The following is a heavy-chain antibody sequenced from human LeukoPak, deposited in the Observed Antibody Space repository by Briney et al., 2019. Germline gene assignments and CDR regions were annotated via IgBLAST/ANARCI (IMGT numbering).Heavy chain of an antibody. CDR2: SIPIFGTA. J-gene: IGHJ5*02. Sequence: SVKVSCKASGGTFSSYAISWVRQAPGQGLEWMGGSIPIFGTANYAQKFQGRVTITTDESTSTAYMELSSLRSEDTAVYYCARDRLPSHQLTSPFDPWGQGTLVTVSS. V-gene: IGHV1-69*05. CDR1: GGTFSSYA. D-gene: IGHD2-2*01. CDR3: ARDRLPSHQLTSPFDP.